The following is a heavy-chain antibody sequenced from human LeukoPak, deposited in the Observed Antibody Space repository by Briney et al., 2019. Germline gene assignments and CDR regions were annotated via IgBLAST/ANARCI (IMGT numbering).Heavy chain of an antibody. D-gene: IGHD3-22*01. CDR1: GGSISSYY. Sequence: SETLSLTCTVSGGSISSYYWSWIRQPPGKGLEWIGYIYHSGSTYYNPSLKSRVTISVDRSKNQFSLKLSSVTAADTAVYYCAREMRGYYDSSGYYYGWFDPWGQGTLVTVSS. CDR2: IYHSGST. V-gene: IGHV4-59*12. CDR3: AREMRGYYDSSGYYYGWFDP. J-gene: IGHJ5*02.